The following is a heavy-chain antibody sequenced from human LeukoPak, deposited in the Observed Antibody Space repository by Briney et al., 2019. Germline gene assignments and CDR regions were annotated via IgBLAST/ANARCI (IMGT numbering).Heavy chain of an antibody. CDR3: AREDSSGWTYFDY. J-gene: IGHJ4*02. D-gene: IGHD6-19*01. Sequence: GGSLRLSCAASGFTFSSYSMNWVRQAPGNGLEWVSSISSSSSYIYYADSVKGRFTISRDNAKNSLYLQMNSLRAEDTAVYYCAREDSSGWTYFDYWGQGTLVTVSS. CDR1: GFTFSSYS. CDR2: ISSSSSYI. V-gene: IGHV3-21*01.